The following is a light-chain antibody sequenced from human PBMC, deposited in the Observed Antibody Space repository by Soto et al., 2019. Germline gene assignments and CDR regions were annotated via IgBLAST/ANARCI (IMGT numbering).Light chain of an antibody. Sequence: QAVVTQEPSFSVSPGGTVTLTCSLSSGPVFTSSYPNWYQQTPGQTPRTLIFNTNTRSSGVPDRFSGSILGDKAALTITGAQADDDSYYYCLLYLGGGIWVFGGGTKVTVL. CDR1: SGPVFTSSY. CDR2: NTN. V-gene: IGLV8-61*01. CDR3: LLYLGGGIWV. J-gene: IGLJ3*02.